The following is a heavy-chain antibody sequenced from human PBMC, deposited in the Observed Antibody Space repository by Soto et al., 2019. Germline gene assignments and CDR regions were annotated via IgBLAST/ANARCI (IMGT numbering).Heavy chain of an antibody. Sequence: QVQLQESGPGLVKPSQTLSLTCTVSGGSISSGDYYWSWIRQPPGKALEWIGYIYYSGSFYYNPSLESRVTISLDTSKKQFSLKLSSVTAADTAVHFCTRGLQEGMDVWGQGTTVTVS. CDR2: IYYSGSF. V-gene: IGHV4-30-4*01. D-gene: IGHD5-12*01. CDR3: TRGLQEGMDV. J-gene: IGHJ6*02. CDR1: GGSISSGDYY.